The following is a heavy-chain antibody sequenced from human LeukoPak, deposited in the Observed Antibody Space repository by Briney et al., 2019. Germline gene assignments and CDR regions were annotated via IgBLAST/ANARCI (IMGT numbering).Heavy chain of an antibody. CDR3: ARGEMATSQLDY. CDR2: IYHSGST. Sequence: SETLSLTCTVSGGSISSGGYYWSWIRQPPGKGLEWIGYIYHSGSTYYNPSLKSRVTISVDRSKNQFSLKLSSVTAADTAVYYCARGEMATSQLDYWGQGTLVTVSS. CDR1: GGSISSGGYY. J-gene: IGHJ4*02. V-gene: IGHV4-30-2*01. D-gene: IGHD5-24*01.